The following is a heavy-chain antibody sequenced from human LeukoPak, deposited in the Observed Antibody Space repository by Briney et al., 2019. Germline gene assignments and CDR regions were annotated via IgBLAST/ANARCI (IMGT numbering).Heavy chain of an antibody. Sequence: GASVKVSCTASGYAFSDHGVNWVRQAPGQGLEWMGWISGYNGHTSYAQKFQGRVMVTTDRSTNTAYLEPRSLRSDDTAVYYRARVPNPRNTYGYNDKWGQGTLVTVSS. J-gene: IGHJ4*02. D-gene: IGHD5-18*01. CDR2: ISGYNGHT. CDR1: GYAFSDHG. CDR3: ARVPNPRNTYGYNDK. V-gene: IGHV1-18*04.